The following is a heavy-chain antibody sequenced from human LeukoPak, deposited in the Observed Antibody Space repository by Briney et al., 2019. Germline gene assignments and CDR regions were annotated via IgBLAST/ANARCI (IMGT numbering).Heavy chain of an antibody. D-gene: IGHD4-11*01. CDR2: INAASDAT. CDR1: GFIFSNYW. V-gene: IGHV3-48*01. CDR3: ARDLSDNYTIDY. Sequence: GGSLRLSCAASGFIFSNYWMSWVRQAPGKGLEWLSYINAASDATFYADSVKGRFTISRDNAKNSLYLQMNSLRAEDTALYYCARDLSDNYTIDYWGQGTLVTVSS. J-gene: IGHJ4*02.